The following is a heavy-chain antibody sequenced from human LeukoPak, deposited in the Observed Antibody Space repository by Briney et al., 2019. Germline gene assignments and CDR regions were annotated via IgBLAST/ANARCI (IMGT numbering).Heavy chain of an antibody. CDR1: GYTFSDHD. Sequence: RASVKVSCKASGYTFSDHDVNWVRQAPGQGLEWMGWMNPTSGDTGYAQKFQGRVTMTRSMSRNTAYMELSRLRSEDTAVYFCARVVMKAFYYYYMDVWGKGTTIIISS. D-gene: IGHD2-21*01. CDR2: MNPTSGDT. CDR3: ARVVMKAFYYYYMDV. J-gene: IGHJ6*03. V-gene: IGHV1-8*01.